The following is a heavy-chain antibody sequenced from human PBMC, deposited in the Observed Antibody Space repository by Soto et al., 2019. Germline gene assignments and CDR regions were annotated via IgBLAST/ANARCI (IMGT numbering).Heavy chain of an antibody. D-gene: IGHD6-19*01. CDR2: IWYDGSNK. Sequence: PGGSLRLSCAASGFTFSSYGMHWVRQAPGKGLEWVAVIWYDGSNKYYADSVKGRFTISRDNSKNTLYLQMNSLRAEDTAVYYCAKGALLKWLAYYFDYWGQGTLVTVSS. CDR3: AKGALLKWLAYYFDY. CDR1: GFTFSSYG. J-gene: IGHJ4*02. V-gene: IGHV3-33*06.